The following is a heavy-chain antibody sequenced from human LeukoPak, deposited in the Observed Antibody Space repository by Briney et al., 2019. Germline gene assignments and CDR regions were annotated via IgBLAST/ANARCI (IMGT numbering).Heavy chain of an antibody. V-gene: IGHV4-59*01. CDR3: ARKYRSSWFYDF. D-gene: IGHD6-13*01. Sequence: PSETLSLTCTVSGGSISSYYWGWIRQPPGKGLEWIGYIYDSGSTNYNPSLESRVTISVDTSKNQFSLKLRSVTAADTAVYYCARKYRSSWFYDFWGQGTLVTVSS. CDR2: IYDSGST. CDR1: GGSISSYY. J-gene: IGHJ4*02.